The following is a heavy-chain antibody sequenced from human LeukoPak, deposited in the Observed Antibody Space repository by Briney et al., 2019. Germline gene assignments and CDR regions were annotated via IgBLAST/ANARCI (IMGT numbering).Heavy chain of an antibody. D-gene: IGHD3-22*01. J-gene: IGHJ4*02. Sequence: ASVKVSCKASGYTFTNYHIAWVRQAPGQGLEWMGWVSTNDGNTVYAQRLQGRITMTTDTSTSVAYMELRSLTSDDTAVYYCTRAPPGMTMMTDYWGQGTLVTVSS. CDR1: GYTFTNYH. CDR2: VSTNDGNT. V-gene: IGHV1-18*01. CDR3: TRAPPGMTMMTDY.